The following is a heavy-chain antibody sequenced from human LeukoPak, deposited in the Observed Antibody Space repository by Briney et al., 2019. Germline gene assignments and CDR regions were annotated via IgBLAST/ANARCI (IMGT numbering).Heavy chain of an antibody. V-gene: IGHV4-31*03. CDR2: ICYSGST. CDR3: ARGDYGGNPYFDY. Sequence: KTSETLSLTCTVSGGSVSSGSYYWSWIRQPPGKGLEWIGYICYSGSTYYNPSLKSRVTISVDTSKNQFSLKLSSVTAADTAVYYCARGDYGGNPYFDYWGQGTLVTVSS. D-gene: IGHD4-23*01. J-gene: IGHJ4*02. CDR1: GGSVSSGSYY.